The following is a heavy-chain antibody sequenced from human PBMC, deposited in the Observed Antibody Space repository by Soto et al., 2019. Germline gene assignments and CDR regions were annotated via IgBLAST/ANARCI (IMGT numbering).Heavy chain of an antibody. CDR2: ISAYNGNT. V-gene: IGHV1-18*01. CDR3: AGDRGYSWNCGWFDP. D-gene: IGHD1-7*01. CDR1: GYTFSSYG. Sequence: QVQLVQSGAEVKKPGASVKVSCKASGYTFSSYGISWVRQAPGQGLEWMGRISAYNGNTNYAQKLQGRVTMTTDTSTSTAYMELRSLRSDDTAVYYCAGDRGYSWNCGWFDPWGQGTLVTVSS. J-gene: IGHJ5*02.